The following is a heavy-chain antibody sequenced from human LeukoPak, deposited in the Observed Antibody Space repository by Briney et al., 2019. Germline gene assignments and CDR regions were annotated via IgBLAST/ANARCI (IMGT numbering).Heavy chain of an antibody. CDR3: ATEVPYSGSYQRAFDI. Sequence: ASVKVSCKVSGYTLTELSMHWVRQAPGKGLEWMGGFDPEDGETIYAQKFQGRVTMTEDTSTDTAYMELSSLRSEDTAVYYCATEVPYSGSYQRAFDIWGQGTMVTVSS. CDR1: GYTLTELS. D-gene: IGHD1-26*01. J-gene: IGHJ3*02. CDR2: FDPEDGET. V-gene: IGHV1-24*01.